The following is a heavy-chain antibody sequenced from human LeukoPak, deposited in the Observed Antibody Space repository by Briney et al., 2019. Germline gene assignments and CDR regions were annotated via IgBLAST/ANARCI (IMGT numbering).Heavy chain of an antibody. V-gene: IGHV1-18*01. CDR2: ISAYNGNT. CDR1: GYTFTSYG. CDR3: ARAEYNYDSSGSDY. Sequence: GASVKVSCKASGYTFTSYGISWVRQAPGQGLEWMGWISAYNGNTNYAQKLQGRVTMTTDTSTSTAYMELRSLRSDDTAVYYCARAEYNYDSSGSDYWGQGTLVTVSS. D-gene: IGHD3-22*01. J-gene: IGHJ4*02.